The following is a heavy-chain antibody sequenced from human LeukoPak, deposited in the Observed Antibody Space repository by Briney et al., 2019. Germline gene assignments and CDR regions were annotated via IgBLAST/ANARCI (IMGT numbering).Heavy chain of an antibody. J-gene: IGHJ4*02. CDR1: GGSISGYY. Sequence: PSETLSFTCTVSGGSISGYYWSWIRQPAGRGLEWIGRIYTSGGTNYNPSLKSRVTMSVDTSKNQFSLKLISVTAADTAVYYCARDPTGTTNYWGQGSLVTVSS. V-gene: IGHV4-4*07. CDR3: ARDPTGTTNY. D-gene: IGHD1-7*01. CDR2: IYTSGGT.